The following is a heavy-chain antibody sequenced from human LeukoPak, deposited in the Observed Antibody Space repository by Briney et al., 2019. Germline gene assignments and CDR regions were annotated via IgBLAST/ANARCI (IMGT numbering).Heavy chain of an antibody. CDR3: ARDRYYYDSSGYYKLDV. D-gene: IGHD3-22*01. CDR2: INHSGIT. Sequence: SETLSLTCAVIGGSFSGYYWSWIRQPPGKGLEWIGEINHSGITNYNPSLKSRVTMSVDTSKNQFSLKLSSVTAADTAVYYCARDRYYYDSSGYYKLDVWGKGTTVTISS. J-gene: IGHJ6*04. V-gene: IGHV4-34*01. CDR1: GGSFSGYY.